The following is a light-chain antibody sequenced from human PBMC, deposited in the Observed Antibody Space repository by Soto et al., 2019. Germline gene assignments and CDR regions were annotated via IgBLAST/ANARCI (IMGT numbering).Light chain of an antibody. V-gene: IGKV1-39*01. CDR2: ATS. CDR1: QSIRRD. J-gene: IGKJ2*01. Sequence: DIQMTQSPSSLSASVGDRVTITCRASQSIRRDLTWYQHKPGKDPKLLIYATSSLQSGVPSRFSGSGSGTDSTLTISCLQPEDFATYYCQQSFSTPPYTFVLGTKLEIK. CDR3: QQSFSTPPYT.